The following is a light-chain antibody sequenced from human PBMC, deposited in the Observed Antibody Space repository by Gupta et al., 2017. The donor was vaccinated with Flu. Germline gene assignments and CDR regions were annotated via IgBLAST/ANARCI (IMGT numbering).Light chain of an antibody. Sequence: DIVMTQSPLSLPVTPGEPASISCRSSQSLLHSNGYNYLDWYLQKPGQSPQLLIYLGSNRDSGVPDRFSGSGSGTDFTLKISRGEAEDVGVYYCRQALQNPGSSFGQGTKMEIK. CDR1: QSLLHSNGYNY. J-gene: IGKJ2*03. V-gene: IGKV2-28*01. CDR2: LGS. CDR3: RQALQNPGSS.